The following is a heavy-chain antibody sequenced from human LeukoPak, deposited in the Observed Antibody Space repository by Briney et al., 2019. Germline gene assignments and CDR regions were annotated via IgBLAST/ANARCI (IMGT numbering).Heavy chain of an antibody. Sequence: GGSLRLSCETSGFVFSNFGMHWVRQAPGKGLEWVAFVRYDESEKYYGDSVRGRFTISRDNSRNILYLEMNSLTAEDTGVYSCAKHSNRGYASVGHNEWGPGTLVVVSS. D-gene: IGHD3-10*01. CDR1: GFVFSNFG. CDR3: AKHSNRGYASVGHNE. V-gene: IGHV3-30*02. J-gene: IGHJ4*02. CDR2: VRYDESEK.